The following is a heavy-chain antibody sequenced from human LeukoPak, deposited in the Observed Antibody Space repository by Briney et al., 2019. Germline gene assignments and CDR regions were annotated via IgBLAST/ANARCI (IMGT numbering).Heavy chain of an antibody. V-gene: IGHV4-4*09. D-gene: IGHD6-13*01. Sequence: KPSEALSLTCTVSSGSINDYYWTWLRQSPGMGLEFIAYIHTNGNSNYNPSLKSRVTLSLDTSKNQISLKMSSVTAADTAVYYCAGLAAAATSITYHYFDVRGRGTLVTVSS. CDR3: AGLAAAATSITYHYFDV. J-gene: IGHJ2*01. CDR1: SGSINDYY. CDR2: IHTNGNS.